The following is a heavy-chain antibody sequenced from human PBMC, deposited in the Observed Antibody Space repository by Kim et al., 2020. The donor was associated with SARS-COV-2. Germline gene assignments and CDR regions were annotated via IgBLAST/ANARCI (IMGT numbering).Heavy chain of an antibody. CDR3: AKDRGGSGWPSFHC. D-gene: IGHD6-19*01. CDR2: IRAGAETT. J-gene: IGHJ4*02. CDR1: GFTLSNNG. V-gene: IGHV3-23*01. Sequence: GGSLRLSCAASGFTLSNNGMSWVRQAPGRGLEWVSTIRAGAETTYYADSVNGRFTISRDNSKHTLYLQLNSLRADDTAVYYCAKDRGGSGWPSFHCWGQGTLVTVSA.